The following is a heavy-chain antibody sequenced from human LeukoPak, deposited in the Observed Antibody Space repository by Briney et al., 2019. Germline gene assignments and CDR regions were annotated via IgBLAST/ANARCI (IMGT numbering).Heavy chain of an antibody. CDR3: AADPPLLYYYDSSGST. CDR1: GFTFTSSA. D-gene: IGHD3-22*01. CDR2: FVVGSGNT. J-gene: IGHJ5*02. V-gene: IGHV1-58*01. Sequence: VASVKVSCKASGFTFTSSAVQWVRQARGQRLEWIGWFVVGSGNTNYAQKFQERVTITRDMSTSTAYMELSSLRSEDTAVYYCAADPPLLYYYDSSGSTWGQGTLVTVSS.